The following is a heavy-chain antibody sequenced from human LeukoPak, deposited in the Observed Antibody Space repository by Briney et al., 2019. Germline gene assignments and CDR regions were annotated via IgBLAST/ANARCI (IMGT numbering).Heavy chain of an antibody. V-gene: IGHV4-30-4*01. CDR2: IYYSGST. J-gene: IGHJ6*02. Sequence: SETLSLTCTVSGGSISSGDYYWGWIRQPPGKGLEWLGYIYYSGSTYYNPSLKSRVTISVDTSKNQFSLKLSSVTAADTAVYYCAREGIRVNYYYYGMDVWGQGTTVTVSS. D-gene: IGHD2/OR15-2a*01. CDR1: GGSISSGDYY. CDR3: AREGIRVNYYYYGMDV.